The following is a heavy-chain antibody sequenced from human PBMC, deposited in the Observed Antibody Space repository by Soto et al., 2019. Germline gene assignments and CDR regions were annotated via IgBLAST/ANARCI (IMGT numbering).Heavy chain of an antibody. CDR1: GFTFSNAW. CDR3: AKGYYSGYDLAYFDY. Sequence: EEQLVESGGGLVKPGGSLRLSCAASGFTFSNAWMNWVRQAAGKGLEWVSAISGSGDNTYYADSVKGRFTISRDNSKDTLYLQLNSLRAEDTALYYCAKGYYSGYDLAYFDYWGQGTLVTVSS. CDR2: ISGSGDNT. V-gene: IGHV3-23*04. D-gene: IGHD5-12*01. J-gene: IGHJ4*02.